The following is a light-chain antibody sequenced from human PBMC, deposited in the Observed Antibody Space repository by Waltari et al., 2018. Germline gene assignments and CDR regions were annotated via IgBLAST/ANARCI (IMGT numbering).Light chain of an antibody. CDR1: TSDDGGYKY. Sequence: QSVLTQFASVSGSPGQSITISCTGTTSDDGGYKYVSWYQQVPGKAPTLIIYEDSNRPSGVSDRFSGSKSVDRASLTISGLRAEDEADYYCGSYSSSRSLVVFGGGTRLTVL. CDR3: GSYSSSRSLVV. J-gene: IGLJ2*01. V-gene: IGLV2-14*03. CDR2: EDS.